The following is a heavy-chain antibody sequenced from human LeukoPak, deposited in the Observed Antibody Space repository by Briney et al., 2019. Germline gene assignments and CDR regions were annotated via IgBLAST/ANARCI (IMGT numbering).Heavy chain of an antibody. CDR2: ISSTSIYI. CDR1: GFAFSTYT. J-gene: IGHJ4*02. D-gene: IGHD6-6*01. Sequence: GGSLRLSCASSGFAFSTYTINWVRQAPGKGLEWVSSISSTSIYIYYTDSVKGRFTISRDNAKSSLFLQMNSLSVEDTALYYCVRSGSFSSSSGIFDFSGQGTLVTVSS. V-gene: IGHV3-21*01. CDR3: VRSGSFSSSSGIFDF.